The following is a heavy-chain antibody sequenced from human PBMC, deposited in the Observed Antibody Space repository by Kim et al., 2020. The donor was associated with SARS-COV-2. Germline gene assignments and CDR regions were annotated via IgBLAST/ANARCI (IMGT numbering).Heavy chain of an antibody. V-gene: IGHV3-30-3*01. D-gene: IGHD3-10*01. CDR2: ISYDGSNK. CDR3: ARAPPEILGQWGLFNYYYGMDV. CDR1: GFTFSSYA. Sequence: GGSLRLSCAASGFTFSSYAMHWVRQAPGKGLEWVAVISYDGSNKYYADSVKGRFTISRDNSKNTLYLQMNSLRAEDTAVYYCARAPPEILGQWGLFNYYYGMDVWGQGTTVTVSS. J-gene: IGHJ6*02.